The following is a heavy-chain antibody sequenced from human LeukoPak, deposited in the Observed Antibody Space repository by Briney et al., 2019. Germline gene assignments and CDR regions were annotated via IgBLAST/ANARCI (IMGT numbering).Heavy chain of an antibody. CDR1: GGSISSYY. V-gene: IGHV4-4*07. J-gene: IGHJ4*02. CDR3: AINRRAVAHFDY. Sequence: SETLSLTCTVSGGSISSYYWSWIRQPAGKGLEWIGRIYTSGSTNYNPSLKSRVTISVDTSKNQFSLKLSSVTAADTAVYYCAINRRAVAHFDYWGQGTLVTVSS. CDR2: IYTSGST. D-gene: IGHD2/OR15-2a*01.